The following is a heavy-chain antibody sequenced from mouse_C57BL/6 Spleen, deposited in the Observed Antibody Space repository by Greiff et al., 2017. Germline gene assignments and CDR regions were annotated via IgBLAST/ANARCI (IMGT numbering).Heavy chain of an antibody. D-gene: IGHD4-1*01. CDR3: TGNWERVWFAY. Sequence: EVQLQQSGTVLARPGASVKMSCKTSGYTFTSYWMHWVKQRPGQGLEWIGAIYPGNSDTSYNQKFKGKAKLTAVTSASTAYMGLSSLTNEDSAVYYCTGNWERVWFAYWGQGTLVTVSA. J-gene: IGHJ3*01. V-gene: IGHV1-5*01. CDR2: IYPGNSDT. CDR1: GYTFTSYW.